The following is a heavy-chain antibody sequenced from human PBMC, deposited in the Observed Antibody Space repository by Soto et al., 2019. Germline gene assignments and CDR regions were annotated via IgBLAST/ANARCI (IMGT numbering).Heavy chain of an antibody. Sequence: QVQVKQWGAGVLKPSETLSLTCGVYGGSFMGYYWTWLRQPPGRGLEWIGEISHSGSTDYNPSLWGRVTISIDASKNQLSLNLNSVTAADTAVYYCARGPMSDWPLCSHWGQGILVTVSS. V-gene: IGHV4-34*01. J-gene: IGHJ4*02. CDR3: ARGPMSDWPLCSH. D-gene: IGHD3-10*02. CDR2: ISHSGST. CDR1: GGSFMGYY.